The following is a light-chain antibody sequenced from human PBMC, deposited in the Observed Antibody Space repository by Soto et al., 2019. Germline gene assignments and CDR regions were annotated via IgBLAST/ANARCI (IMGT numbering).Light chain of an antibody. CDR1: QSISSW. V-gene: IGKV1-5*01. J-gene: IGKJ1*01. CDR3: QQYNSHSET. CDR2: DAS. Sequence: DIQMTQSPSTLSASVGDRVTITCLASQSISSWLAWYQQKQVKAPKLLIYDASSLVSGVPSSFSGSVSGTEFILTICRLLPDNVATYYGQQYNSHSETFGQGTKVEIK.